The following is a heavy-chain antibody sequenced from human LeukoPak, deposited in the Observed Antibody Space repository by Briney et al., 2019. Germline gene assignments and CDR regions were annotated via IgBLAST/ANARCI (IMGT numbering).Heavy chain of an antibody. CDR1: GGSISSSNW. V-gene: IGHV4-4*02. J-gene: IGHJ3*02. D-gene: IGHD2-8*01. CDR2: INHSGST. CDR3: ARGGDIVLMVYAMIGYAFDI. Sequence: SGTLSLTCAVSGGSISSSNWWSWVRQPPGKGLEWIGEINHSGSTNYNPSLKSRVTISVDTSKNQFSLKLSSVTAADTAVYYCARGGDIVLMVYAMIGYAFDIWGQGTMVTVSS.